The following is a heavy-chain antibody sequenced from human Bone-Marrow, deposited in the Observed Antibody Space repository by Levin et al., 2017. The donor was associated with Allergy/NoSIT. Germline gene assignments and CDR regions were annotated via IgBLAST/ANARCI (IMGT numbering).Heavy chain of an antibody. CDR3: TRDLVTATINNAFDK. J-gene: IGHJ3*02. Sequence: ASVKVSCATSGFSFSTYNMNWVRQAPGKGLEWVSSISSSTNYIYYADSVKGRFTISRDNAKRSLYLHMNSLRVEDTALYYCTRDLVTATINNAFDKWGQGTMVTVSS. D-gene: IGHD5-12*01. CDR1: GFSFSTYN. V-gene: IGHV3-21*01. CDR2: ISSSTNYI.